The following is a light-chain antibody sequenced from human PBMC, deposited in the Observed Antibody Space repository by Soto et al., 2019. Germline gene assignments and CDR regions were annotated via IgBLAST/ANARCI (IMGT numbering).Light chain of an antibody. CDR3: QQYGSSPLFT. CDR2: GAY. J-gene: IGKJ3*01. Sequence: EIVLTQSPGTLSLSPGERATLSCRASQSVNSNYLAWYQQKPGQAPRLLIYGAYSRATGIPDRFSGSGSGTDFTLTISSLEPEDFAVYYCQQYGSSPLFTFGPGTKVDIK. V-gene: IGKV3-20*01. CDR1: QSVNSNY.